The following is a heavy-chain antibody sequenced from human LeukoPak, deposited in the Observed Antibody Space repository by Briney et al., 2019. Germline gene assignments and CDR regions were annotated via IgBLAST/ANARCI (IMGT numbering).Heavy chain of an antibody. CDR2: IHTTGGT. CDR3: ARRCTSSWCFDY. V-gene: IGHV4-61*02. Sequence: SETLSLTCTVSGGSISSGDYYWSWIRQPAGKGLEWIGRIHTTGGTNYNPSLKSRVTMSVDTSNNQFSLKLSSVTAADTAMYYCARRCTSSWCFDYWGQGTLVSVSS. CDR1: GGSISSGDYY. J-gene: IGHJ4*02. D-gene: IGHD6-13*01.